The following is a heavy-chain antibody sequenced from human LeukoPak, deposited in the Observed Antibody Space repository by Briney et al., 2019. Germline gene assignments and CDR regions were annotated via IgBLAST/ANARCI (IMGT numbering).Heavy chain of an antibody. CDR2: ISGSGGST. CDR1: GFTFSSYA. Sequence: GGSLRLSCAASGFTFSSYAMSWVRQAPGKGLEWVSAISGSGGSTYYADSVKGRFTISRDNSKNTLYVQMNSLRAEDTAVYYCATHIAEATALHYWGQGTLVTVSS. D-gene: IGHD6-13*01. J-gene: IGHJ4*02. V-gene: IGHV3-23*01. CDR3: ATHIAEATALHY.